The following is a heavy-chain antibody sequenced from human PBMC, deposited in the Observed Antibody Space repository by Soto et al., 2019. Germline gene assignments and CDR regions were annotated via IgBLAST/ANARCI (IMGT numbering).Heavy chain of an antibody. V-gene: IGHV3-15*01. CDR3: TTGRVAASHYYYYMDV. J-gene: IGHJ6*03. CDR2: IKSKTDGGTT. Sequence: GGSLRLSCAASGFTFSNAWMSWVRQAPGKGLEWVGRIKSKTDGGTTDYAAPVKGRFTISRDDSKNTLYLQMNSLKTEDTAVYYCTTGRVAASHYYYYMDVWGKGTTVTVSS. CDR1: GFTFSNAW. D-gene: IGHD2-15*01.